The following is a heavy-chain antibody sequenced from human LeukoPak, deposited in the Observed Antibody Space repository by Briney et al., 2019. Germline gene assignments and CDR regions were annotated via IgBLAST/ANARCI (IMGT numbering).Heavy chain of an antibody. CDR3: ARQTGSGLFILP. CDR1: GGSLSSSSYY. CDR2: IYCSGNT. D-gene: IGHD3/OR15-3a*01. J-gene: IGHJ4*02. Sequence: SETLSLTCTVSGGSLSSSSYYWGWIGQPPGKGLEWIGSIYCSGNTYYNASLKSQVSISIDTSKNRFSLKLTSVTAADTAVYYCARQTGSGLFILPGGQGTLVTVSS. V-gene: IGHV4-39*01.